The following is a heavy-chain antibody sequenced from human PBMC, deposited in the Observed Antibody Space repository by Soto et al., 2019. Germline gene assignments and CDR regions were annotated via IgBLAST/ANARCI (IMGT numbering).Heavy chain of an antibody. J-gene: IGHJ6*02. V-gene: IGHV1-46*01. CDR1: RYTFSSSY. CDR3: AREGVAPDYYDGMDV. D-gene: IGHD5-12*01. Sequence: GPSAKVSSKASRYTFSSSYIHWGCQTPEQGLEWMGLINTLGGSTSYAQKLQGRDTMTTDTSTSTAYMELRSLRSDDTAVYYGAREGVAPDYYDGMDVWGQGTPGTVSS. CDR2: INTLGGST.